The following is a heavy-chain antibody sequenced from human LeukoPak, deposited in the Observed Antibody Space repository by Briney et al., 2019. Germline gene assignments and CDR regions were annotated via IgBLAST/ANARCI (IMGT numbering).Heavy chain of an antibody. CDR2: INPNSGGT. Sequence: GASVKVSCKASGGTFSSYAISWVRQAPGQGLEWMGWINPNSGGTNYAQKFQGRVTMTRDTSISTAYMELSRLRSDDTAVYYCARDFVGTAMVRGYYFDYWGQGTLVTVSS. V-gene: IGHV1-2*02. D-gene: IGHD5-18*01. CDR1: GGTFSSYA. CDR3: ARDFVGTAMVRGYYFDY. J-gene: IGHJ4*02.